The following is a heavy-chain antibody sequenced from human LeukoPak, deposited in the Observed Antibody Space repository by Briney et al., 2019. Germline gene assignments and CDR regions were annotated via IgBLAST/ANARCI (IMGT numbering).Heavy chain of an antibody. Sequence: GGSLRLSCAASGFTFSSSAMSWVRQAPGKGLEWVSVISGSGGSTYYADSVKGRFTISRDNSKNTLYLQMNSLRAEDTAVYYCAKRRRNGYEDYFDYWGQGTLVTVSS. CDR3: AKRRRNGYEDYFDY. J-gene: IGHJ4*02. CDR1: GFTFSSSA. CDR2: ISGSGGST. V-gene: IGHV3-23*01. D-gene: IGHD3-22*01.